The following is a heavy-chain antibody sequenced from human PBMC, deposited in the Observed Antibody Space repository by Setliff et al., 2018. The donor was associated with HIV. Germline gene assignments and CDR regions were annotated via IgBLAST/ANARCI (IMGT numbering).Heavy chain of an antibody. J-gene: IGHJ4*02. CDR2: IYSTGST. Sequence: SETLSLTCTVSGPSINIHYWSWIRQSPGKAFEWIGYIYSTGSTNYNPSLQSRVTLSVDASKNQFSLNLTSVTAADSAVYFCARRAGPYTTGRYFDSWGRGTLVTVSS. CDR1: GPSINIHY. CDR3: ARRAGPYTTGRYFDS. V-gene: IGHV4-4*08. D-gene: IGHD4-17*01.